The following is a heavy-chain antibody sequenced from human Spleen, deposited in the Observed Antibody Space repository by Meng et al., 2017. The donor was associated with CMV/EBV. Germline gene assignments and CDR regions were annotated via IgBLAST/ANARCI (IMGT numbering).Heavy chain of an antibody. CDR2: ITGDSTYK. V-gene: IGHV3-21*01. Sequence: GESLKISCPASGFTCGSHSMNWVRQAPGKGLEWVSSITGDSTYKHYADSLKGRFTNSRDNAKNSLYLQMTSLRAEDTAVYYCARDSDDYDLWTAYYTDAFDFWGHGTMVTVSS. CDR3: ARDSDDYDLWTAYYTDAFDF. CDR1: GFTCGSHS. D-gene: IGHD3-3*01. J-gene: IGHJ3*01.